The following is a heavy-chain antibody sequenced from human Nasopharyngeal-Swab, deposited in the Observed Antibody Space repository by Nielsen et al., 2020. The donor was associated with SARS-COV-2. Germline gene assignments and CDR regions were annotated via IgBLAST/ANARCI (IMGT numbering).Heavy chain of an antibody. V-gene: IGHV3-53*01. CDR3: ASAVTGPLY. J-gene: IGHJ1*01. CDR2: IYSSGSI. Sequence: GGSLRLSCAASGLNVSNNYMTWVRQAPGKGLEWVSIIYSSGSIYHADSVKGRFIISRDTSKNTLSLRMNSLRVEDTAVYYCASAVTGPLYWGQGTLVTVSS. CDR1: GLNVSNNY. D-gene: IGHD4-11*01.